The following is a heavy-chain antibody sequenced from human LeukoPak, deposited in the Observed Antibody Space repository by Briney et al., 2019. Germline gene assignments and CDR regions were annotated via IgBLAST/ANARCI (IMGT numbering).Heavy chain of an antibody. CDR2: INLNSGGT. D-gene: IGHD3-3*01. CDR1: GYTFTVYY. V-gene: IGHV1-2*02. CDR3: ACGSGYRLYNWFDP. J-gene: IGHJ5*02. Sequence: ASVTVSFTSSGYTFTVYYMHWVRHAPGPGLEWMGWINLNSGGTNYEQKFKGGVTMTRDTSISTAHMELSRLRSDETAVYYCACGSGYRLYNWFDPWGQGTLVTVSS.